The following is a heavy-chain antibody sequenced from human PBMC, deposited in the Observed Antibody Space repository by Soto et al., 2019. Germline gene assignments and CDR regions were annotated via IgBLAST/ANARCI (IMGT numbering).Heavy chain of an antibody. D-gene: IGHD6-6*01. CDR3: ARAAVQGWWVSSSPVDY. CDR1: GFTFITYD. CDR2: INPNSGGT. Sequence: GASVKVSCNASGFTFITYDFSWVRQAAGQGLEWMGWINPNSGGTNYAQKFQGRVTMTRDTSISTAYMELSRLRSDDTAVYYCARAAVQGWWVSSSPVDYWGQGTLVTVSS. J-gene: IGHJ4*02. V-gene: IGHV1-2*02.